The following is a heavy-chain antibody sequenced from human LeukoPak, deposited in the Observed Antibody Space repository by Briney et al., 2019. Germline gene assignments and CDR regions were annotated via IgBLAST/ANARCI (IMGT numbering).Heavy chain of an antibody. Sequence: GGSLRLSCAASGFTFSSYWMSWVRQAPGKGLEWVAVISYDGSNKNYADSVKGRFTISRDSSKDTLYLEMNSLRPEDTAVYYCASKEGCSSTSCYTDAFDIWGQGTMVTVSS. D-gene: IGHD2-2*02. CDR3: ASKEGCSSTSCYTDAFDI. J-gene: IGHJ3*02. CDR2: ISYDGSNK. V-gene: IGHV3-30-3*01. CDR1: GFTFSSYW.